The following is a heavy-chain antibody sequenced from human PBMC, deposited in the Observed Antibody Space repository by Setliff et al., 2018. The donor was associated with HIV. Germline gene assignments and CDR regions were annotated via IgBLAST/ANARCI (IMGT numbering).Heavy chain of an antibody. CDR2: ITDYKGNT. V-gene: IGHV1-18*01. Sequence: ASVKVSCKASGYTFTSYGISWVRQAPGQGLEWMGWITDYKGNTNYAQKLQGRVTMTEDTSTDTAYMELSSLRSEDTAVYYCARIPTGGAFDIWGQGTVVTVSS. J-gene: IGHJ3*02. CDR1: GYTFTSYG. CDR3: ARIPTGGAFDI. D-gene: IGHD7-27*01.